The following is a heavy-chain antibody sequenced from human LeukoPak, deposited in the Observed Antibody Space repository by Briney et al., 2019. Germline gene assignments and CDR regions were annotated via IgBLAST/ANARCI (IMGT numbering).Heavy chain of an antibody. V-gene: IGHV3-30*04. CDR2: ISYDGSNK. CDR3: AKDFVVVPGNVNYFDY. CDR1: GFTFSSYA. D-gene: IGHD2-21*02. J-gene: IGHJ4*02. Sequence: SGGSLRLSCAASGFTFSSYAMHWVRQAPGKGLEWVAVISYDGSNKYYADSVKGRFTISRDNSKNTLYLQMKSLRAEDTAVYYCAKDFVVVPGNVNYFDYWGQGTLVTVSS.